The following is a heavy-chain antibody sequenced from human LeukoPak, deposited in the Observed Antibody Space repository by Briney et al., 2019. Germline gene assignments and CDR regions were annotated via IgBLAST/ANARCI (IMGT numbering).Heavy chain of an antibody. CDR1: GGSISSGSYY. V-gene: IGHV4-61*02. J-gene: IGHJ6*03. Sequence: SETLSLTCTVSGGSISSGSYYWSWIRQPPGKGLEWSGRIYTSGSTNYNPSLKSRVTISVDTSKNQFSLKLSSVTAADTAVYHCARDGYYDILTGYYYYYMDVWGKGTTVTVSS. CDR2: IYTSGST. D-gene: IGHD3-9*01. CDR3: ARDGYYDILTGYYYYYMDV.